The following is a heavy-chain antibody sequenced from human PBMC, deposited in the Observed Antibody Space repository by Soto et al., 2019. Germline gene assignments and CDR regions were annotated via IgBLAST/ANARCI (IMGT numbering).Heavy chain of an antibody. J-gene: IGHJ6*02. V-gene: IGHV5-51*01. CDR3: ARTSAAGKYYCGMDV. D-gene: IGHD6-13*01. CDR1: GYSFTSYW. CDR2: IYPGDSDT. Sequence: GESLKISCKASGYSFTSYWIGWVRQMPGKGLEWMGIIYPGDSDTRYSPSFQGQVTISADKSISTAYLQWSSLKASDTATYYCARTSAAGKYYCGMDVWGQGTTVTVSS.